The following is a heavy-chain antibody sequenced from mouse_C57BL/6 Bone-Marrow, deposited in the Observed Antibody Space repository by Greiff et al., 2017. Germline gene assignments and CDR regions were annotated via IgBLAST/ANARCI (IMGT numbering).Heavy chain of an antibody. CDR3: ARWGTTAVGEFAY. CDR2: IDPANGNT. V-gene: IGHV14-3*01. J-gene: IGHJ3*01. D-gene: IGHD1-2*01. CDR1: GFNIKNTY. Sequence: EVQLQQSVAELVRPGASVKLSCTASGFNIKNTYMHWVKQRPEQGLEWIGRIDPANGNTKYAPKFQGKATITADTSSNTAYLQLSSLTSVDTAIYYFARWGTTAVGEFAYWGQGTLVTVSA.